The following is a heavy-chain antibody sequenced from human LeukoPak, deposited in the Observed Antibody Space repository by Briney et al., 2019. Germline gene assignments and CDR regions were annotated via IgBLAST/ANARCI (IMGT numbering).Heavy chain of an antibody. V-gene: IGHV3-30*18. CDR2: ISYDGSNK. J-gene: IGHJ4*02. D-gene: IGHD1-7*01. Sequence: GGSLRLSCAASGFTFSSYGMHWVRQAPGKGLEWVAVISYDGSNKYCADSVKGRFTISRDNSKNTLYLQMNSLRAEDTAVYYCAKDFGEQLELRLFDYWGQGTLVTVSS. CDR1: GFTFSSYG. CDR3: AKDFGEQLELRLFDY.